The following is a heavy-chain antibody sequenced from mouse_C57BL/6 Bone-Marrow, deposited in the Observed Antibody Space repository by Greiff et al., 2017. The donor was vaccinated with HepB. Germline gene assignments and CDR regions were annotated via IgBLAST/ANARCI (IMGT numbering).Heavy chain of an antibody. D-gene: IGHD1-1*01. V-gene: IGHV1-66*01. CDR2: IYPGSGNT. Sequence: QVQLQQSGPELVKPGASVKISCKASGYSFTSYYLHWVKQRPGQGLEWIGWIYPGSGNTKYNEKFKGKATLTADTSSSTAYMQLSSLTSEDSAVYYCAKDYYGSYYAMDYWGQGTSVTVSS. CDR3: AKDYYGSYYAMDY. CDR1: GYSFTSYY. J-gene: IGHJ4*01.